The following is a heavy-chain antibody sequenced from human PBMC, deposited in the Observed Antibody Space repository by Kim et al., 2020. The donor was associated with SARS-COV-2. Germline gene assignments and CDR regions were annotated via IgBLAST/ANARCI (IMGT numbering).Heavy chain of an antibody. D-gene: IGHD3-22*01. CDR2: ISSSSSYI. Sequence: GGSLRLSCAASGFTFSTYGMNWVRQAPGKGLEWVSSISSSSSYIYYADSVKGRFTISRDNAKNSLWLQMSSLRAEDTAVYYCARPKAVDSRGYPAAFDY. CDR1: GFTFSTYG. J-gene: IGHJ4*01. CDR3: ARPKAVDSRGYPAAFDY. V-gene: IGHV3-21*01.